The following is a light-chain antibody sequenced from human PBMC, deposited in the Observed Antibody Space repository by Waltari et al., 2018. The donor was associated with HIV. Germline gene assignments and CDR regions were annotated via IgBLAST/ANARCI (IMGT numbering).Light chain of an antibody. V-gene: IGLV3-25*03. Sequence: SNELTQPPSVSVSPGQTARITCSGDALANHYNYWFQQKPGQAPVLGIDKDTERPSGIPERFSCSRSGTTVKLTISGVQAEDEADYYCQSGGSSGSWVFGGGTKLTVL. CDR1: ALANHY. CDR2: KDT. J-gene: IGLJ3*02. CDR3: QSGGSSGSWV.